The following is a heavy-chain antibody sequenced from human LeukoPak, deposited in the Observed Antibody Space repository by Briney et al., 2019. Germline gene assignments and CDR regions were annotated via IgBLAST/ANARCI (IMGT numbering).Heavy chain of an antibody. CDR3: ARYRYSSGWYYFEH. CDR1: GFTFSSYA. J-gene: IGHJ4*02. V-gene: IGHV3-23*01. D-gene: IGHD6-19*01. CDR2: ISGSGDST. Sequence: GGSLRLSCAASGFTFSSYAMSWVRQAPGKGLEWVSAISGSGDSTYYADSVKGRFTISRDNSKNTQYLQMKSLRAEDTAVYYCARYRYSSGWYYFEHWGQGILVTVSS.